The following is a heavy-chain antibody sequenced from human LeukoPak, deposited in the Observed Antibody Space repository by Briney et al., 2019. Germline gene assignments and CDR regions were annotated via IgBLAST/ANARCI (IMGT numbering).Heavy chain of an antibody. V-gene: IGHV4-30-4*08. CDR2: IYYSGST. CDR3: ARVPDRGYYYYYMDV. CDR1: GGSISSGDYY. Sequence: SQTLSLTCTVSGGSISSGDYYWSWIRQPPGKGLEWIGYIYYSGSTYYNPSLKSRVTISVDTSKNQFSLKLSSVTAADTAVYYCARVPDRGYYYYYMDVWGKGTTVTASS. J-gene: IGHJ6*03. D-gene: IGHD3-10*01.